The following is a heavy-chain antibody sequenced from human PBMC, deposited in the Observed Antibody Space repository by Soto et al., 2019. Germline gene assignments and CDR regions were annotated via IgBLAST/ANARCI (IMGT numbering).Heavy chain of an antibody. Sequence: PXGSLKISGKGSGYRFTSYWISWVRQMPGKGLEWMGRIDPSDSYTNYSPSFQGHVTISAEKSISTAYLQWSSPKASDTAMYYCASRLNWNDDAFDIWGQGTMVTASS. V-gene: IGHV5-10-1*01. D-gene: IGHD1-1*01. J-gene: IGHJ3*02. CDR1: GYRFTSYW. CDR2: IDPSDSYT. CDR3: ASRLNWNDDAFDI.